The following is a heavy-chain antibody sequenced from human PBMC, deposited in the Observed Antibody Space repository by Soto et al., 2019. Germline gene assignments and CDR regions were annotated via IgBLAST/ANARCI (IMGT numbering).Heavy chain of an antibody. CDR2: TYYRSKWYN. CDR3: ARERHRGYSASLDAFDI. V-gene: IGHV6-1*01. D-gene: IGHD1-26*01. J-gene: IGHJ3*02. Sequence: SQTLSLTCAISGDSVSSNSAAWNWIRQSPSRGLEWLGRTYYRSKWYNDYAVSVKSRITIDPDTSKNQFSLQLNSVTPEDTAVYYCARERHRGYSASLDAFDIWGQGTMVTVSS. CDR1: GDSVSSNSAA.